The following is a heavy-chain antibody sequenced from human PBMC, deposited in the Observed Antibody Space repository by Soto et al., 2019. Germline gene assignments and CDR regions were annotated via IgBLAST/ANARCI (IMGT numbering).Heavy chain of an antibody. CDR2: ISGSGGST. V-gene: IGHV3-23*01. CDR1: GFTFSSDA. Sequence: EVQLLESGGGLVQPGGSLILSCAASGFTFSSDAMSWGRQAPGKGLEWVSAISGSGGSTYYADSVKGRFTISRDNSKNTLYLQMNSLRAEDTAVYYCAKGGKQLGYYYGMDVWGQGTTVTVSS. CDR3: AKGGKQLGYYYGMDV. J-gene: IGHJ6*02. D-gene: IGHD5-18*01.